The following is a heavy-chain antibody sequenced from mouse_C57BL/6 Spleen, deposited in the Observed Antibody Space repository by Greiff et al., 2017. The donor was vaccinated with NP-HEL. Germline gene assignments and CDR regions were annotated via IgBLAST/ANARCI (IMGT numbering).Heavy chain of an antibody. J-gene: IGHJ4*01. V-gene: IGHV5-12*01. CDR3: ARQGHYDYDYAMDY. CDR2: LSTGGGST. CDR1: GFTFSDYY. D-gene: IGHD2-4*01. Sequence: EVQGVESGGGLVQPGGSLKLSCAASGFTFSDYYMYWVRQTPEQRLEWVAYLSTGGGSTYYPYTVKGRFTISRDNSKNTLYLQMSRLKSEDTAMYYCARQGHYDYDYAMDYWGQGTSVTVSS.